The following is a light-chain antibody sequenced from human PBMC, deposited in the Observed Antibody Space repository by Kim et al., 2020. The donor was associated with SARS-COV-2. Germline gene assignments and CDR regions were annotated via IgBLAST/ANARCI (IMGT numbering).Light chain of an antibody. Sequence: ALGQTARITCQGDSLRSYYASWYQLKPGQAPVLVIYGKNNRPSGIPDRFSGSSSGNTASLTITGAQAEDEAYYYCNSRDSSGNHWVFGGGTQLTVL. CDR2: GKN. CDR3: NSRDSSGNHWV. J-gene: IGLJ3*02. CDR1: SLRSYY. V-gene: IGLV3-19*01.